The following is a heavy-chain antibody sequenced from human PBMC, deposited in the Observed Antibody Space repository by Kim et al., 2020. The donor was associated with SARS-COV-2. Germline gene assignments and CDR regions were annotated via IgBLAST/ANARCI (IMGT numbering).Heavy chain of an antibody. J-gene: IGHJ5*02. CDR2: TYYRSKWYN. CDR1: GDRVSSNSAA. CDR3: ARDRCSSSSWSNWFDP. D-gene: IGHD6-6*01. V-gene: IGHV6-1*01. Sequence: SQTLSLTCAISGDRVSSNSAAWNWIRQSPSRGLEWLGRTYYRSKWYNDYAVSVKSRITINPDTSKNQFSLQLNSVTPEDTAVYYCARDRCSSSSWSNWFDPWGQGTLVTVSS.